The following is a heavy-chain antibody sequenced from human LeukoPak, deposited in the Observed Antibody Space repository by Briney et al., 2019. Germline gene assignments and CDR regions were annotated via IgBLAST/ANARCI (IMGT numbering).Heavy chain of an antibody. Sequence: GRSLRLSCAASGCTFSSHGMHWVRQAPGKALEWVAVTSYDGTTKYYADSAKGRFNISRDNSKNTLYLQMNSLRVDDTAVYYCAKDATLFGDQYFDYWGQGTLVIVSS. CDR2: TSYDGTTK. CDR3: AKDATLFGDQYFDY. D-gene: IGHD3-10*01. J-gene: IGHJ4*02. CDR1: GCTFSSHG. V-gene: IGHV3-30*18.